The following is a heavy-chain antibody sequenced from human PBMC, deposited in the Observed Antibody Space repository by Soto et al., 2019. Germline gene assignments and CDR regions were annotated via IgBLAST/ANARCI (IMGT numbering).Heavy chain of an antibody. CDR3: ARRTDPSYYYDSSGLTPYYYSYGMDV. J-gene: IGHJ6*02. D-gene: IGHD3-22*01. CDR2: INHSGST. Sequence: PSETLSLTCAVYGGSFSGYYWTWIRQPPGKGLEWIGEINHSGSTNYNPSLKSRVTISVDTSKNQCSLKLSSVTAADTAVYYCARRTDPSYYYDSSGLTPYYYSYGMDVWGQGTTLTVSS. V-gene: IGHV4-34*01. CDR1: GGSFSGYY.